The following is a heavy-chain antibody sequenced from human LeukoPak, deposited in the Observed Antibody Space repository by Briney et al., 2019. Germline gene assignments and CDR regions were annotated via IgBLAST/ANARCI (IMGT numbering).Heavy chain of an antibody. CDR1: GGSISSSSYY. CDR2: IYTSGST. J-gene: IGHJ5*02. V-gene: IGHV4-61*02. D-gene: IGHD2-2*01. CDR3: AREGTGYCSSTSCPPAGWFDP. Sequence: SETLSLTCTVSGGSISSSSYYWGWIRQPAGKGLEWIGRIYTSGSTNYNPSLKSRVTISVDTSRNQFSLKLSSVTAADTAVYYCAREGTGYCSSTSCPPAGWFDPWGQGTLVTVSS.